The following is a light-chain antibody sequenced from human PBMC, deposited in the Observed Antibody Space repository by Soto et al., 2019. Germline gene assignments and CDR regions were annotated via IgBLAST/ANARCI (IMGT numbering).Light chain of an antibody. J-gene: IGLJ1*01. V-gene: IGLV3-25*03. CDR1: VLSDQY. CDR3: QSAYSCGTYLYV. CDR2: KDS. Sequence: SYELTQPPSVSVSPGQTARTTCSGDVLSDQYGYWYQQKPGQAPVLVMYKDSERPSGIPERFSGSSSGTTVTLTISGVQAEDEADYYCQSAYSCGTYLYVFGTGTKLTVL.